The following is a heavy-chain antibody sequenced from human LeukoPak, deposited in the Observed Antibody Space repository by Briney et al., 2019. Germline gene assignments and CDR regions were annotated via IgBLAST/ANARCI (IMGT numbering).Heavy chain of an antibody. CDR1: GFTFSDYY. CDR2: ISSSGSTI. J-gene: IGHJ4*02. Sequence: GGSLRLSCAASGFTFSDYYMSWIRQAPGEGVEWGSYISSSGSTIYYADSVKGRFTISRDNAKNSLYLQMNSLRAEDTAVYYCARDHSEQYYFDYWGQGTLVTVSS. V-gene: IGHV3-11*01. CDR3: ARDHSEQYYFDY. D-gene: IGHD1/OR15-1a*01.